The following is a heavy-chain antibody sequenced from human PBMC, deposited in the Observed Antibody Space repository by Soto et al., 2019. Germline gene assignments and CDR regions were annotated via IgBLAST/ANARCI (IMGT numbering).Heavy chain of an antibody. CDR2: IIPIFGTA. Sequence: SVKVSCKASGGTFSSYAISWVRQAPGQGLEWMGGIIPIFGTANYAQKFQGRVTITADESTSTAYMELSSLRSEDTAVYYCARARMVRGVIRDMYYFDYWGQGTLVTVSS. CDR3: ARARMVRGVIRDMYYFDY. J-gene: IGHJ4*02. D-gene: IGHD3-10*01. CDR1: GGTFSSYA. V-gene: IGHV1-69*13.